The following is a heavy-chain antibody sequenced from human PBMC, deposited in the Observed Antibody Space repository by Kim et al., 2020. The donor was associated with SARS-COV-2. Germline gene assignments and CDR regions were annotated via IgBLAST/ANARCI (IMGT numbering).Heavy chain of an antibody. Sequence: ADSVKGRFTISRDNAKNSLYLQMNSLRAEDTAVYYCARRYSGSYSLPFDYWGQGTLVTVSS. CDR3: ARRYSGSYSLPFDY. V-gene: IGHV3-11*06. D-gene: IGHD1-26*01. J-gene: IGHJ4*02.